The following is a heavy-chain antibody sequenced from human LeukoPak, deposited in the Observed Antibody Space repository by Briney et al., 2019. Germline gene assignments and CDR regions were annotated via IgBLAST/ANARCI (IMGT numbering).Heavy chain of an antibody. CDR1: GYTFTSYY. D-gene: IGHD1/OR15-1a*01. V-gene: IGHV1-46*01. Sequence: ASVKVSCKASGYTFTSYYMHWVRQAPGQGVEWMGIINPSGGSTSYAQKFQGRVTMTRDTSTSTVYMELSSLRSEDTAVYYCARNKAVPHARVPYYYYMDVWGKGTTVTVSS. CDR3: ARNKAVPHARVPYYYYMDV. CDR2: INPSGGST. J-gene: IGHJ6*03.